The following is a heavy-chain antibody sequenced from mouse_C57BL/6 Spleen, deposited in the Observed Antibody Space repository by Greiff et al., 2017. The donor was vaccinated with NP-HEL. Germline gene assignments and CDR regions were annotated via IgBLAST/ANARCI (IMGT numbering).Heavy chain of an antibody. CDR2: IYPGGGYT. CDR3: ARTYYDYYDLDC. Sequence: QVQLKESGAELVRPGTSVKMSCKASGYTFTNYWIGWAKQRPGHGLEWIGDIYPGGGYTNYHEKFKGKATLTADKSSSTAYMQFSSLTSEDSAIYDCARTYYDYYDLDCWGQGTTLTVSS. CDR1: GYTFTNYW. J-gene: IGHJ2*01. D-gene: IGHD2-4*01. V-gene: IGHV1-63*01.